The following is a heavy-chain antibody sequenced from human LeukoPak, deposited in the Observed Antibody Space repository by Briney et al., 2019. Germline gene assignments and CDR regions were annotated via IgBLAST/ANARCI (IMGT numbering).Heavy chain of an antibody. D-gene: IGHD3-3*01. Sequence: SQTLSLTCTVSGGSISSGSYYWSWIRQPAGKGLEWIGRIYTSESTNYNPSLNSRVTISVDTSKNQFTLKLSSVTAADTAVYYCARGLIYDFWSGYYFDYWGQGTLVTVSS. J-gene: IGHJ4*02. CDR1: GGSISSGSYY. V-gene: IGHV4-61*02. CDR2: IYTSEST. CDR3: ARGLIYDFWSGYYFDY.